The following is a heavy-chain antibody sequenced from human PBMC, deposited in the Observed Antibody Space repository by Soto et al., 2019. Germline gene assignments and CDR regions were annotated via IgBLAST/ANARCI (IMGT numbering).Heavy chain of an antibody. J-gene: IGHJ4*02. Sequence: PSETLSLTCAVYGGSFSGYYWSWIRQPPGKGLEWIGEINHSGSTNYNPSLKSRVTISVDTSKNQFSLKLSSVTAADTAVYYCARGVLELAAGDYWGQGTLVTVSS. CDR2: INHSGST. CDR1: GGSFSGYY. CDR3: ARGVLELAAGDY. D-gene: IGHD6-13*01. V-gene: IGHV4-34*01.